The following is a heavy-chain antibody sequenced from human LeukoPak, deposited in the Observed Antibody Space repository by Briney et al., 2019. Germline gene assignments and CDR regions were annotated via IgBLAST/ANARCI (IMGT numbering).Heavy chain of an antibody. CDR1: GFTFSSYG. J-gene: IGHJ4*02. Sequence: PGGSLRLSCAASGFTFSSYGMHWVRQAPGKGLEWVAVIWYDGSNKYYADSVKGRFTISRDNSKNTLYLQMNSLRAGDTAVYYCAKDGEISDFDYWGQGTLVTVSS. V-gene: IGHV3-33*06. CDR2: IWYDGSNK. D-gene: IGHD3-10*01. CDR3: AKDGEISDFDY.